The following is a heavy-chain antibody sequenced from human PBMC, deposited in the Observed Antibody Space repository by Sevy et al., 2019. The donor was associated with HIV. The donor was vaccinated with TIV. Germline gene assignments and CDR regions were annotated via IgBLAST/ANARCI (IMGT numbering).Heavy chain of an antibody. D-gene: IGHD1-1*01. Sequence: GGSLRLSCEASGFSFSTYGMHWVRQAPGKGLEWVAVISYDASNTYYADSVKGRFTISRDNSKNTLNLEMNSLRAEDTALYFCARDSARVIVPTAGFDSWGQGILVTVSS. V-gene: IGHV3-30*03. J-gene: IGHJ5*01. CDR2: ISYDASNT. CDR1: GFSFSTYG. CDR3: ARDSARVIVPTAGFDS.